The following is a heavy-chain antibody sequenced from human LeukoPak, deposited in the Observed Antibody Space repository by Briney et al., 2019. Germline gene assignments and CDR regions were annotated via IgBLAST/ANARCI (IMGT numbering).Heavy chain of an antibody. Sequence: GGSLRLSCAASGFAFSSYAMHWVRQAPGKGLEWVAIIWYDGSNSYYADSVKGRFTISRDNAKNTLYLQMNSLRDEDTAVYYCTRQLAYWGQGILVTVSS. J-gene: IGHJ4*02. CDR3: TRQLAY. D-gene: IGHD6-13*01. CDR2: IWYDGSNS. V-gene: IGHV3-33*08. CDR1: GFAFSSYA.